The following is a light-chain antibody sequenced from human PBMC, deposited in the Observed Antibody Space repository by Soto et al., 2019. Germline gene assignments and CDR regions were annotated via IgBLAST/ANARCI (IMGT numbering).Light chain of an antibody. CDR1: QSLLHSHGYNY. CDR3: MQALQIPIT. J-gene: IGKJ5*01. V-gene: IGKV2-28*01. Sequence: DIVMTQFPVSLPVTAGEPASISSKSSQSLLHSHGYNYMDWYLQKPGQSPQLLIYFGSYRASGVPDRFSGSGSGTDFTLRISRVEAEDFGIYYCMQALQIPITFGQGTRLEIK. CDR2: FGS.